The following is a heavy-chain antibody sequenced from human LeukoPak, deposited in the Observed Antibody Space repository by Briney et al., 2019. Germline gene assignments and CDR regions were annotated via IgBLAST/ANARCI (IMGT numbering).Heavy chain of an antibody. CDR2: INSDGSST. D-gene: IGHD6-13*01. Sequence: GGSLRLSCAASGFTFSSYWMHWVRQAPGKGLVWVPRINSDGSSTSYADSVKGRFTISRDNAKNTLYLQMNSLRAEDTAVYYCARDRLYSSSWYGPYNWFDPWGQGTLVTVSS. CDR1: GFTFSSYW. V-gene: IGHV3-74*01. J-gene: IGHJ5*02. CDR3: ARDRLYSSSWYGPYNWFDP.